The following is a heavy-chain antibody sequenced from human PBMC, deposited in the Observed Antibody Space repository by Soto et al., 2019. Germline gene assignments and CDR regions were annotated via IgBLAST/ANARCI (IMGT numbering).Heavy chain of an antibody. D-gene: IGHD6-19*01. V-gene: IGHV4-39*01. CDR1: GGSISSSSYY. J-gene: IGHJ6*02. Sequence: SETLSLTCTVSGGSISSSSYYWGWIRQPPGKGLEWVGSIYYSGSTYYNPSLKSRVTISVDTSKNQFSLKLSSVTAADTAVYYCASPSSPRAVAGNYYYYGMDVWGQGTTVTVSS. CDR2: IYYSGST. CDR3: ASPSSPRAVAGNYYYYGMDV.